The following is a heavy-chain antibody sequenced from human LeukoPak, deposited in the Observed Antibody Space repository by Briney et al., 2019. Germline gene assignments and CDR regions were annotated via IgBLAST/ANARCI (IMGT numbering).Heavy chain of an antibody. Sequence: SQTLSLTCTVSGGSISSGSYYWSWIRQPAGKGLEWIGRIYTSGSTNYNPSLKSRVTISVDTSKNQFSLKLSSVTAADTAVYYCARKKGEHGAYYFDYWGQGTLVTVSS. J-gene: IGHJ4*02. CDR2: IYTSGST. CDR1: GGSISSGSYY. V-gene: IGHV4-61*02. CDR3: ARKKGEHGAYYFDY.